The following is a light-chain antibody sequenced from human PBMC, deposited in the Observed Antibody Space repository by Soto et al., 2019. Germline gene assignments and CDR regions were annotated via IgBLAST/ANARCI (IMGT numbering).Light chain of an antibody. CDR1: SSDVGRYSL. J-gene: IGLJ1*01. V-gene: IGLV2-23*01. CDR3: CSFAGNSIYV. Sequence: QSALTQPASVSGSPGQSITISCTGTSSDVGRYSLVSWYQQHPGKAPKVIISEDSKRPSGVSNRFSGSKSGNTASLTISGLQAEDEADYYCCSFAGNSIYVFGNGTKVTVL. CDR2: EDS.